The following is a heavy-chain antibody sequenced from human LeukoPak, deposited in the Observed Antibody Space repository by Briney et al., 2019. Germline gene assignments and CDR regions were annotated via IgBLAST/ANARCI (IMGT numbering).Heavy chain of an antibody. CDR2: IYTSGST. J-gene: IGHJ4*02. D-gene: IGHD6-19*01. V-gene: IGHV4-4*07. CDR1: GGSISSYY. Sequence: PSETLSLARTVSGGSISSYYWSWIRQPAGKGLEWIGRIYTSGSTNYNPSLKSRVTMSVDTSKNQFSLKLSSVTAADTAVYYCAREQASGWQFDYWGQGTLVTVSS. CDR3: AREQASGWQFDY.